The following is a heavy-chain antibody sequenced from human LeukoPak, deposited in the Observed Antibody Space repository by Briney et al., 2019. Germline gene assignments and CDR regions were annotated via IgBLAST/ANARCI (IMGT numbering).Heavy chain of an antibody. Sequence: GGSLRLSCAASGFTFSNAWMSWVRQAPGKGLEWVGRIKSKTDGGTTDYAAPVKGRFTISRDDSKNTLYLQMNSLRAEDTAVYYCAREGQWLVSGGVDYWGQGTLVTVSS. CDR3: AREGQWLVSGGVDY. CDR2: IKSKTDGGTT. CDR1: GFTFSNAW. V-gene: IGHV3-15*01. J-gene: IGHJ4*02. D-gene: IGHD6-19*01.